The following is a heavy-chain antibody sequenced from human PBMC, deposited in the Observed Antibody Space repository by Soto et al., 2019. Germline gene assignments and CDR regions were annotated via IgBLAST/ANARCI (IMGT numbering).Heavy chain of an antibody. V-gene: IGHV5-51*01. CDR2: IYPGDSDT. CDR3: AIPSIAVAGQGWDAFDI. Sequence: GESLNISRKGSGYSFTSYWIGWARQMPGKVLEWMGIIYPGDSDTRYSPSFQGQVTISADKSISPAYLQWSSLKASDTAMYYCAIPSIAVAGQGWDAFDIGSQGTMVTVSS. CDR1: GYSFTSYW. J-gene: IGHJ3*02. D-gene: IGHD6-19*01.